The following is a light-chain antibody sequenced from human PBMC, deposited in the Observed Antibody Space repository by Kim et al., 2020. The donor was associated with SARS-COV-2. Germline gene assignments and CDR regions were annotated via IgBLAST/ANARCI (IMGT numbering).Light chain of an antibody. J-gene: IGLJ2*01. Sequence: SSELTQDPAVSVALGQTVRITCQGDSLRRYYASWYQQKPGQAPVLVIYGKNNRPSGIPDRFSGSSSGNTASLTITGAQAEDEADYYCNSRDDSGNHVVFG. CDR3: NSRDDSGNHVV. CDR2: GKN. V-gene: IGLV3-19*01. CDR1: SLRRYY.